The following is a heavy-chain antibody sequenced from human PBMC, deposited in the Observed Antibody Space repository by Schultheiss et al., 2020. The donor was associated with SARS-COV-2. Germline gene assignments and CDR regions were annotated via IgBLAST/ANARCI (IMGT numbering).Heavy chain of an antibody. J-gene: IGHJ6*03. CDR1: GFLLSTSGVG. D-gene: IGHD3-10*01. CDR3: ARIIPPPYGSAGGNYYYYMDV. Sequence: SSPTLVKPTQTLTLTCTFSGFLLSTSGVGVGWIRQPPGKALEWLALIYWNDDKRYSPSLKSRLTITKDTSKNQVVLTMTNMDPVDTATYYCARIIPPPYGSAGGNYYYYMDVWGKGTTVTVSS. CDR2: IYWNDDK. V-gene: IGHV2-5*01.